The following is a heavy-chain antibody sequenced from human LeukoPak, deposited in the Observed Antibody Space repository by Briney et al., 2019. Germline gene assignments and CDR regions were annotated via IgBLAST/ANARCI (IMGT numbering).Heavy chain of an antibody. Sequence: SGTLSLTCAVSGGSISSSNWWSWVRQPPGEGLEWIGEIYHSGSTNYNPSLKSRVTISVDKSKNQFSLKLSSVTAADTAVYYCAAVIAAAGKPNSPLYYWGQGTLVTVSS. CDR1: GGSISSSNW. CDR2: IYHSGST. V-gene: IGHV4-4*02. D-gene: IGHD6-13*01. CDR3: AAVIAAAGKPNSPLYY. J-gene: IGHJ4*02.